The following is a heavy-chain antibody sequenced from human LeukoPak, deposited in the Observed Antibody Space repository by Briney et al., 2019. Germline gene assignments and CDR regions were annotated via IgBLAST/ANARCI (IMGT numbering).Heavy chain of an antibody. V-gene: IGHV3-66*02. CDR3: ASGSDNSY. J-gene: IGHJ4*02. D-gene: IGHD1-14*01. CDR1: GIPLSNNY. CDR2: IHIDGTT. Sequence: PGGPLRLPCGASGIPLSNNYMKWARQAPGKGLEWVSVIHIDGTTDYADSVKGRFTITRDNSKNTAYLKINSLRPEDTALYYCASGSDNSYWGQGTLVTVSS.